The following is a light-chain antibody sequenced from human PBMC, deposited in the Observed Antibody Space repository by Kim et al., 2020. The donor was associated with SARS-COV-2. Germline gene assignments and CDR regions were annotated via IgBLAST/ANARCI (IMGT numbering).Light chain of an antibody. J-gene: IGKJ4*01. CDR3: QQYDNWPPLT. CDR2: GAS. CDR1: QSVSSK. V-gene: IGKV3D-15*01. Sequence: EIVLTQSPATLSVSPGERVTLSCRASQSVSSKLAWYQQKPGQAPRLLMYGASNRATGIPARFSGSGSGTEFTLTISSLQSEDFAVYYCQQYDNWPPLTFGGGTKVDI.